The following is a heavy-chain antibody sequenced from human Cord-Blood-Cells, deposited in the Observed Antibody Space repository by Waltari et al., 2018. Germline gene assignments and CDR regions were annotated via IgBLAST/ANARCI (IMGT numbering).Heavy chain of an antibody. CDR2: IYYSGST. J-gene: IGHJ4*02. Sequence: QLQLQESGPGLVKPSETLSLTCTVSGGSISSSSYYWCWIRQPPGKGLEWIGSIYYSGSTYYNPSLKSRVTISVDTSKNQFSLKLSSVTAADTAVYYCARTDYDILTGYYLFDYWGQGTLVTVSS. D-gene: IGHD3-9*01. CDR3: ARTDYDILTGYYLFDY. CDR1: GGSISSSSYY. V-gene: IGHV4-39*01.